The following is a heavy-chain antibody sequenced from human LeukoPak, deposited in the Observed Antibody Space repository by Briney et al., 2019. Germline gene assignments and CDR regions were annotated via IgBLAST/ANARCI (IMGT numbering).Heavy chain of an antibody. D-gene: IGHD1-26*01. CDR1: GLTFSSYA. V-gene: IGHV3-23*01. J-gene: IGHJ4*02. Sequence: PGGSLRLSCAASGLTFSSYAMSWVRQAPGKGLEWVSAISGSGGSTYYADSVKGRFTISRDNSKNTLYLQMNSLRAEDTAVYYCANIPGWGLPGHDYWGQGTLVTVSS. CDR3: ANIPGWGLPGHDY. CDR2: ISGSGGST.